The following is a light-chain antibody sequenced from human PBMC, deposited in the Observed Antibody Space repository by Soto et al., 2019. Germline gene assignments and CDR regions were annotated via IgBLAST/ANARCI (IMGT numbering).Light chain of an antibody. J-gene: IGKJ5*01. Sequence: IQMTQSPSSLSASVGDGVTITCRASQTIRKYLNWYQQKPRKAPKLLIYTASRLQSGVPSRFNGSGSETDFTLTINNLQPEDFATYYCQQSYSTPPITFGQGTRLEI. V-gene: IGKV1-39*01. CDR1: QTIRKY. CDR3: QQSYSTPPIT. CDR2: TAS.